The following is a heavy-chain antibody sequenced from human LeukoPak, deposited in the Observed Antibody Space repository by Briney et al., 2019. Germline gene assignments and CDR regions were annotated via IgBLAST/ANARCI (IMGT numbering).Heavy chain of an antibody. CDR1: GFTFRAYG. J-gene: IGHJ4*01. D-gene: IGHD3-10*01. CDR3: ARGRGGPPFDF. CDR2: ISADGGTT. V-gene: IGHV3-64*02. Sequence: GGSLRLSCVASGFTFRAYGMHWVRQAPGQGLENISAISADGGTTFHAESVKGRFTISRDKSKNTLYLQMGSLRIDYSAQYYCARGRGGPPFDFWGHGTLITVSS.